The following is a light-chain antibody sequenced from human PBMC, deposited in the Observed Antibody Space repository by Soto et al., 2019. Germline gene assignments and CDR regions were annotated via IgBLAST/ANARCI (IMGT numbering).Light chain of an antibody. CDR2: DVS. Sequence: ALTQPASLSGSPGQSITLSCTRTNSDVGGYDYVSWYQHHPGKAPKLMIYDVSNRPSGVSNRFSGSKSGNTASLTISGLQAEDEADYYCSSYTSSSLYVFGTGTKVTVL. CDR1: NSDVGGYDY. J-gene: IGLJ1*01. V-gene: IGLV2-14*03. CDR3: SSYTSSSLYV.